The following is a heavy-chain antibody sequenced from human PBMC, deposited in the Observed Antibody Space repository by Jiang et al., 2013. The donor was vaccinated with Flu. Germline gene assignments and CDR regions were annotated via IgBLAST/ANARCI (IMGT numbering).Heavy chain of an antibody. D-gene: IGHD3-22*01. Sequence: SGAEVKKPGASVKVSRKASGYTFTSYGISWVRQAPGQGLEWMGWISAYNGNTDYAQKLQGRVTMTTDTSTSTAYMELRSLRSDDTAVYYCAREDYYDSSLSTTYYYMDVWGKGTTVTVSS. CDR3: AREDYYDSSLSTTYYYMDV. CDR2: ISAYNGNT. V-gene: IGHV1-18*04. J-gene: IGHJ6*03. CDR1: GYTFTSYG.